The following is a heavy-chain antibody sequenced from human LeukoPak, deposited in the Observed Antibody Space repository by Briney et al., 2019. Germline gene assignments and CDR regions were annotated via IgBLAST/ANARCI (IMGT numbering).Heavy chain of an antibody. CDR2: ISGSGGRT. CDR3: AKETTAGRPVPTAFDY. V-gene: IGHV3-23*01. D-gene: IGHD6-6*01. Sequence: GGSLRLSCAASGFTFSSYAMSWVRQAPGKGLEFISVISGSGGRTYYADSVKGRFTISRDNSKNTLYLQMNSLRAEDTAVFYCAKETTAGRPVPTAFDYWGQGTLVTVSS. CDR1: GFTFSSYA. J-gene: IGHJ4*02.